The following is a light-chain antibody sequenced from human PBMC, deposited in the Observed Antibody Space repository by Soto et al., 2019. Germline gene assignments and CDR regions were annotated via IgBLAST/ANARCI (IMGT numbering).Light chain of an antibody. J-gene: IGKJ5*01. Sequence: DSQMTPSPSTLSGSVGGRVTITCPAIQTISSWLAWYQQKTGKDNKLMIYKESTLKSGVPSRFSGSGSGTDFTLTIRSLQTEDFATYYCHQLISFPITLGQGKRLENK. V-gene: IGKV1-5*03. CDR1: QTISSW. CDR2: KES. CDR3: HQLISFPIT.